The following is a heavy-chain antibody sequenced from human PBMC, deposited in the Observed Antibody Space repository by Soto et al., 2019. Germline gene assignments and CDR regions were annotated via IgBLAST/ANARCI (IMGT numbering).Heavy chain of an antibody. J-gene: IGHJ6*02. D-gene: IGHD2-2*01. CDR1: GFTFSSYA. V-gene: IGHV3-30-3*01. Sequence: QVQLVESGGGVVQPGRSLRLSCAASGFTFSSYAMHWVRQAPGKGLEWVAVISYDGSNKYYADSVKGRFTISRDNSKNTVYLHMNSLRPEDTAVYYCAREAYCSSTSCAPAPRTDYYHGMDVWGQGTTVTVSS. CDR2: ISYDGSNK. CDR3: AREAYCSSTSCAPAPRTDYYHGMDV.